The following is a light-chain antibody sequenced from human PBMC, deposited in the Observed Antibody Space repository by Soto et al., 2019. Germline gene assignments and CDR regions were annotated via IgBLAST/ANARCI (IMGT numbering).Light chain of an antibody. Sequence: DVKMTQSPSSLSASVGGRVTVACQASQNINNYLNWYQQKPGRAPKLLIYDASNLEAGVPSRFRGSGSGTDFTFTISRLQPEDIATYYCQQYENLPTFGQGRLLEIK. V-gene: IGKV1-33*01. CDR2: DAS. J-gene: IGKJ5*01. CDR3: QQYENLPT. CDR1: QNINNY.